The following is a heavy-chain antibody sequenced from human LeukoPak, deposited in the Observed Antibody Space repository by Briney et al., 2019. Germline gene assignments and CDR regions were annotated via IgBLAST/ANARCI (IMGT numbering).Heavy chain of an antibody. D-gene: IGHD5-24*01. CDR3: ARGRGDGYMGSRPPYYYYYMDV. CDR1: GGSISSYY. Sequence: SETLSLTCTVSGGSISSYYWSWIRQPPGKGVEWIGYIYYSGSTNYNPSLKSRVTISVDTSKNQFSLKLSSVTAADTAVYYCARGRGDGYMGSRPPYYYYYMDVWGKGTTVTVSS. CDR2: IYYSGST. V-gene: IGHV4-59*01. J-gene: IGHJ6*03.